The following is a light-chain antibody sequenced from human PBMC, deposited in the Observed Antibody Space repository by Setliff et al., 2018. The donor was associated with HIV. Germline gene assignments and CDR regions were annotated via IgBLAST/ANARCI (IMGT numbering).Light chain of an antibody. CDR1: SSDVGGYNY. Sequence: QSALAQPASVSGSPGQSITISCTGTSSDVGGYNYVSWYQQHPGKAPKLMIYEVSNRPSGVSNRFSGSKSGNTASLTISGLQAEDEADYYCCSNTGSNTYVFGTGTKVTVL. V-gene: IGLV2-14*01. CDR3: CSNTGSNTYV. J-gene: IGLJ1*01. CDR2: EVS.